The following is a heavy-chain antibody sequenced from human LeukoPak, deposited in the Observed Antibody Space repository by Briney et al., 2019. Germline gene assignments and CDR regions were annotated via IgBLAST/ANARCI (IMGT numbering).Heavy chain of an antibody. CDR3: ASYSSGWSAY. D-gene: IGHD6-19*01. CDR2: IIPIFGTA. CDR1: GGTFSSYA. Sequence: XASVKVSCKASGGTFSSYAISWVRQAPGQGLEWMGRIIPIFGTANYAQKFQGRVTITTDESTSTAYMELSSLRSEDTAVYYCASYSSGWSAYWGQGTLVTVSS. V-gene: IGHV1-69*05. J-gene: IGHJ4*02.